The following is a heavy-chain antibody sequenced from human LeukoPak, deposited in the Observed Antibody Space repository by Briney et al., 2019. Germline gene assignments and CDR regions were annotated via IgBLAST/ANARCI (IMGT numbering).Heavy chain of an antibody. CDR1: GGSISSYY. J-gene: IGHJ4*02. CDR2: IYYSGST. CDR3: ARDFRRYGGLDY. V-gene: IGHV4-59*01. D-gene: IGHD4-23*01. Sequence: SETLSLTCTVSGGSISSYYWSWIRQPPGKGLEWIGYIYYSGSTNYNPSLKSRVTISVDTSKNQFSLKLSSVTAADTAVYYCARDFRRYGGLDYWGQGTLVTVSS.